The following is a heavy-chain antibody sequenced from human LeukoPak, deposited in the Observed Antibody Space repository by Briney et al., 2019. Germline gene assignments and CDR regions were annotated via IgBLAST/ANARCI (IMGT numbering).Heavy chain of an antibody. V-gene: IGHV4-34*01. CDR2: INHSGST. CDR1: GGSFSGYY. Sequence: PSETLSLTCAVYGGSFSGYYWSWIRQPPGKGLEWIGEINHSGSTNYNPSLKSRVTISVDTSKNQFSLKLSSATAADTAVYYCARLTPNDFWSGYYYFDYWGQGTLVTVSS. D-gene: IGHD3-3*01. CDR3: ARLTPNDFWSGYYYFDY. J-gene: IGHJ4*02.